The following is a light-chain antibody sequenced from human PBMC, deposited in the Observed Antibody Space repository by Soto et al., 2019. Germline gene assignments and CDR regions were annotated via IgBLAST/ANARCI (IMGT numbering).Light chain of an antibody. CDR3: GSWDCSMSAYV. Sequence: QSVMTQPPSVSAAPGQRVTISCSGSSSNIAGNSVSWYQQLPGTAPKLLIYDDDKRPSGIPDRFSGSKSGTSATLGITGFRTGDEDDYYYGSWDCSMSAYVFGTGTQLTVL. V-gene: IGLV1-51*01. CDR1: SSNIAGNS. CDR2: DDD. J-gene: IGLJ1*01.